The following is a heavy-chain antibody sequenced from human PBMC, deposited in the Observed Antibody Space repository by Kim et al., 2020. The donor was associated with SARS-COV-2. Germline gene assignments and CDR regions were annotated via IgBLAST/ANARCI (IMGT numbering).Heavy chain of an antibody. CDR1: GFTFSSYG. J-gene: IGHJ4*02. V-gene: IGHV3-30*18. Sequence: GGSLRLSCAASGFTFSSYGMHWIRQAPGKGLEWVAVISYDGSNKYYADSVKGRFTISRDNSKNTLYLQMNSLRAEDTAVYYCAKDLLYDSSGYYYVSGFDYWGQGTLVTVSS. D-gene: IGHD3-22*01. CDR2: ISYDGSNK. CDR3: AKDLLYDSSGYYYVSGFDY.